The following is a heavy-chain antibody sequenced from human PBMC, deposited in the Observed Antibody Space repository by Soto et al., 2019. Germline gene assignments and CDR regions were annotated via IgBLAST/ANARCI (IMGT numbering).Heavy chain of an antibody. CDR2: IYYSGST. J-gene: IGHJ4*02. D-gene: IGHD5-18*01. CDR1: GGSISSSSYY. V-gene: IGHV4-39*01. CDR3: ARHSRGYSYGYNFDY. Sequence: SETLSLTCTVSGGSISSSSYYWGWIRQPPGKGLEWIGSIYYSGSTYYNPSLKSRVTISVDTSKNQFSLKLSSVTAADTAVYYCARHSRGYSYGYNFDYWGQGTLVTVS.